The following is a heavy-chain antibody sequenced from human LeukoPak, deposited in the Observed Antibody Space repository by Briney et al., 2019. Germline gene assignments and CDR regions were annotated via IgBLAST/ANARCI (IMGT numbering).Heavy chain of an antibody. J-gene: IGHJ4*02. CDR1: GYSFTSYW. D-gene: IGHD3-22*01. Sequence: GESLKISCKGSGYSFTSYWISWVRQMPGKGLEWMGRIDPSDSYTNYSPSFQGHVTISADKSISTAYLQWSSLKASDTAMYYCAKLFDSSGYYHRPDYWGQGTLVTVSS. CDR2: IDPSDSYT. V-gene: IGHV5-10-1*01. CDR3: AKLFDSSGYYHRPDY.